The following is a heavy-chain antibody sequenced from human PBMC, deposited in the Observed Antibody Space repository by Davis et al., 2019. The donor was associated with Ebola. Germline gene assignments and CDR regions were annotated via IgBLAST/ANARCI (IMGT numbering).Heavy chain of an antibody. V-gene: IGHV4-34*01. CDR2: SNHSGST. Sequence: PSETLSLTCAVYGGSFSGYYWSWIRQPPGKGLEWIGESNHSGSTNYNPSLKSRVTISVDTSKNQFSLKLSSVTAADTAVYYCARDTAGPTINDAFDIWGQGTMVTVSS. CDR3: ARDTAGPTINDAFDI. CDR1: GGSFSGYY. D-gene: IGHD6-19*01. J-gene: IGHJ3*02.